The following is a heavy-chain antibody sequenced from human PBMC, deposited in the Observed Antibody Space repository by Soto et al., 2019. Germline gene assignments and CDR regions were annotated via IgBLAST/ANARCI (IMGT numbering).Heavy chain of an antibody. CDR3: AAALSLRVWGVPPGGFD. CDR1: GGSISIGGYY. CDR2: IYYSGST. J-gene: IGHJ5*01. D-gene: IGHD3-10*01. Sequence: TKSLPSSFCGGSISIGGYYGSWIRQHPGKGLEWIGYIYYSGSTYYNPSLKSRVTISVDTSKNQFSLKLSSVTAADPAVYSCAAALSLRVWGVPPGGFD. V-gene: IGHV4-31*03.